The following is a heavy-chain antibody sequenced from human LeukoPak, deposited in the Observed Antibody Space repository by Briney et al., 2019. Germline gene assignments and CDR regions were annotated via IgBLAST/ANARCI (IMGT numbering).Heavy chain of an antibody. CDR3: ARDNSDILTGPDAFDI. D-gene: IGHD3-9*01. Sequence: SETLSLTCTVSGGSISSGSYYWSWIRQPAGKGLEWIGRIYTSGSTNYNPSLKSRVTISVDTSKNQFSLKLSSVTAADTAVYYCARDNSDILTGPDAFDIWGQGTMVTVSS. J-gene: IGHJ3*02. CDR2: IYTSGST. CDR1: GGSISSGSYY. V-gene: IGHV4-61*02.